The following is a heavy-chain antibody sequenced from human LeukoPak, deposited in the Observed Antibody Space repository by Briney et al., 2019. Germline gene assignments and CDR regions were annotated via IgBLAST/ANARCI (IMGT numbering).Heavy chain of an antibody. J-gene: IGHJ4*02. V-gene: IGHV4-34*01. Sequence: SETLSRTCAVYGGSFSGYYWSWIRQPPGKGLEWIGEINRSGSANYNPSLKTRVTISVDTSKKQFSLKLSSVTAADTAVYYCARGGRYFDYWGQGTLVTVSS. CDR2: INRSGSA. CDR1: GGSFSGYY. CDR3: ARGGRYFDY.